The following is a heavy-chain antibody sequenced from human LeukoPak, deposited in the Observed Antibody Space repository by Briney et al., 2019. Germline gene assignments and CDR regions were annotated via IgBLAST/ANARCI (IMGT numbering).Heavy chain of an antibody. CDR2: INHSGST. CDR1: GGSFSGYY. CDR3: ARWTQLWLRFDY. Sequence: SETLSLTCAVYGGSFSGYYWSWIRQPPGKGLEWIGEINHSGSTNYNPSLKSRVTISVDTSKNQFSLKLSSVTAADTAVYYCARWTQLWLRFDYGGQGTLVTVSS. D-gene: IGHD5-18*01. J-gene: IGHJ4*02. V-gene: IGHV4-34*01.